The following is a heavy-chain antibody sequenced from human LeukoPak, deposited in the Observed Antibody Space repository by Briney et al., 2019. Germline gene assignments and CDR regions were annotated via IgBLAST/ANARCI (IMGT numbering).Heavy chain of an antibody. V-gene: IGHV1-46*01. CDR1: GYTFTSYY. J-gene: IGHJ6*03. CDR2: INPSGGST. CDR3: ARVSSSWYFNMDV. Sequence: GASVKVSCKASGYTFTSYYMHWVRQAPGQGLEWMGIINPSGGSTSYAQKFQGRVTMTRDTSISTAYMELSRLRSDDTAVYYCARVSSSWYFNMDVWGKGTTVTISS. D-gene: IGHD6-13*01.